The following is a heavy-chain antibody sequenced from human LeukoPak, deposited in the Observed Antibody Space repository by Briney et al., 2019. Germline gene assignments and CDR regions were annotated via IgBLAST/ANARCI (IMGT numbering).Heavy chain of an antibody. CDR2: INHSGST. Sequence: PSETLSLTCAVYGGSFSGYYWSWIRQPPGKGLEWIGEINHSGSTNYNPSLKSRVTISVDTSKNQFSLKLSSVTAADSAVYYRAREFSFYGDRVEFDYWGQGTLVTVSS. CDR3: AREFSFYGDRVEFDY. D-gene: IGHD4-17*01. J-gene: IGHJ4*02. CDR1: GGSFSGYY. V-gene: IGHV4-34*01.